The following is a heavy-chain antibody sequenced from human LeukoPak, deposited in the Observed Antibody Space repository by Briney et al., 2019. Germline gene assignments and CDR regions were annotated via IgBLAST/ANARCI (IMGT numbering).Heavy chain of an antibody. CDR1: GGSISSNAYY. CDR3: ATYTNRLHY. D-gene: IGHD2-8*01. CDR2: IYYSGST. J-gene: IGHJ4*02. Sequence: SETLSLTCTVSGGSISSNAYYWGWLRQPPGKGLEWIGTIYYSGSTYYNPSLNSRVTISGDTSKNQFSLKLSSVTAADTAVYYCATYTNRLHYWGQGTLVTVSS. V-gene: IGHV4-39*01.